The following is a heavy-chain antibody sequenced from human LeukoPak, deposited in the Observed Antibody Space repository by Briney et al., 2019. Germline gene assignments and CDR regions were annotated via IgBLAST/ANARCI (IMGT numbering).Heavy chain of an antibody. CDR1: GGSISSYY. J-gene: IGHJ3*02. Sequence: PSETLSLTCTVSGGSISSYYWSWIRQPPGKGLEWIGYIYYSGSTNYNPSLKSRVTISVDTSKNQFSLRLSSVTAADTAVYYCARAEYSGYDFDAFEIWGQGTMVTVSS. D-gene: IGHD5-12*01. CDR3: ARAEYSGYDFDAFEI. CDR2: IYYSGST. V-gene: IGHV4-59*01.